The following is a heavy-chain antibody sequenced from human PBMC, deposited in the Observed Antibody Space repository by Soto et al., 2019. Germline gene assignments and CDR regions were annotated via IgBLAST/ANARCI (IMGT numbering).Heavy chain of an antibody. CDR1: GFNFGAYA. Sequence: SLRLSCSASGFNFGAYAMSWVRQPPGKGLEWVGFIRRKAYGGTTDYAASVKGRLTISRDDSKSIAYLQMNSLKIEDTAVYYCTRSLAIDFDSWGQGTLVTVSS. CDR2: IRRKAYGGTT. V-gene: IGHV3-49*04. J-gene: IGHJ4*02. CDR3: TRSLAIDFDS.